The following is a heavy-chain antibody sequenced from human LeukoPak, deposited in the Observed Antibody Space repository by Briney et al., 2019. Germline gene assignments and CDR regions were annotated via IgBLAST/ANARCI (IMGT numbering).Heavy chain of an antibody. CDR1: GYTFTSYD. D-gene: IGHD1-26*01. CDR3: ARETSGSYPDY. Sequence: ASVKVSCKASGYTFTSYDINWVRQATGEGREWMGWMNPNSGNTGYAQKFQGRVTMTRNTSISTAYMELSSLRSEDTAVYYCARETSGSYPDYWGQGTLVTVSS. CDR2: MNPNSGNT. J-gene: IGHJ4*02. V-gene: IGHV1-8*01.